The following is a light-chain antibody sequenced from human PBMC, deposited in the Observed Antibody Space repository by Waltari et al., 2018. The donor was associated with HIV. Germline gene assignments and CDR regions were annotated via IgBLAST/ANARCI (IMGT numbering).Light chain of an antibody. Sequence: QSALTQPASVSGSPGQSLTISCTGTSSDVGGYNYVSWYQQHPGKAPKLLIYEVSNRPPGVSNRFPGSKSGNTASLTISGLQAEDEADYYCSSYTSSSTLVFGGGTKLTVL. CDR3: SSYTSSSTLV. CDR2: EVS. V-gene: IGLV2-14*01. J-gene: IGLJ2*01. CDR1: SSDVGGYNY.